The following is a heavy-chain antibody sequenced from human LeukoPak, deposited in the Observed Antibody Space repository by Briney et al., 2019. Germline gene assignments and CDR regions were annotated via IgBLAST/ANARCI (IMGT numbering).Heavy chain of an antibody. J-gene: IGHJ4*02. CDR3: ARGAYGDK. D-gene: IGHD4-17*01. Sequence: GASVKVSCEASGYTLTSYGINWMRQAPGQGLEWMGWISTQSGNTNYAQKVQGRLTLTTDRSTNTAYKELRSLRSDDTAVYYCARGAYGDKWGQGTMVTVSS. CDR1: GYTLTSYG. V-gene: IGHV1-18*01. CDR2: ISTQSGNT.